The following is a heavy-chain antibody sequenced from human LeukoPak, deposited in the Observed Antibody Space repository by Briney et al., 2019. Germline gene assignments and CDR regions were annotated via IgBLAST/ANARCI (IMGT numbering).Heavy chain of an antibody. CDR3: ARHALTSREELGIAAAGKGYNWFDP. J-gene: IGHJ5*02. Sequence: PSETLSLTCTVSGGSISSYYWSWIRQPPGKGLEWIGYIYYSGSTNYNPSLKSRVTISVDTSKNQFSLKLSSVTAADTAVYYCARHALTSREELGIAAAGKGYNWFDPWGQGTLVTVSS. CDR2: IYYSGST. D-gene: IGHD6-13*01. V-gene: IGHV4-59*08. CDR1: GGSISSYY.